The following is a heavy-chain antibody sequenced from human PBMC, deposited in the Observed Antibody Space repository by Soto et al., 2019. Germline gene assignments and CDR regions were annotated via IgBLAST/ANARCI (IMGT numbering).Heavy chain of an antibody. CDR1: GYSFTSYW. CDR3: RGEYSYGYADYVLAV. CDR2: IYPGDSDT. V-gene: IGHV5-51*01. Sequence: PGESLKISCKGSGYSFTSYWIGWVRQMPGKGLEWMGIIYPGDSDTRYSPSFQGQVTISADKSISTAYLQWSSLKASDTAMYYWRGEYSYGYADYVLAVWGQGTTATVS. D-gene: IGHD5-18*01. J-gene: IGHJ6*02.